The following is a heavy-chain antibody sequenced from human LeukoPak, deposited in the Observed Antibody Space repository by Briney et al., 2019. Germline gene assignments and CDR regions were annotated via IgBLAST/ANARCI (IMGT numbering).Heavy chain of an antibody. V-gene: IGHV3-33*01. D-gene: IGHD5-18*01. CDR2: IWSDGNKK. CDR1: GFTFSSYG. Sequence: PGRSLRLSCAVSGFTFSSYGMQWVRQAPGKGLEWVAVIWSDGNKKYYADSVKGRSTISRDNSKNTLYLQMNSLRAEDTAVYYCARDHSARRHYFDHCGQGTLVTVSS. J-gene: IGHJ4*02. CDR3: ARDHSARRHYFDH.